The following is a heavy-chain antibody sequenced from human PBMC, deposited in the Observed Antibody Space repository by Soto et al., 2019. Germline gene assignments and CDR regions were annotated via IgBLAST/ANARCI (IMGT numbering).Heavy chain of an antibody. Sequence: GGSLRLSCAASDFTFSNAWMNWVRQAPGKGLEWVGRIKSKTDGVTTDYAAPVKGRFTISRDDSKKTLYLLMSSLKTEDTAVYYCAAGLSGGGTGRDYWGQGTLVTVSS. J-gene: IGHJ4*02. D-gene: IGHD3-10*01. CDR2: IKSKTDGVTT. V-gene: IGHV3-15*07. CDR1: DFTFSNAW. CDR3: AAGLSGGGTGRDY.